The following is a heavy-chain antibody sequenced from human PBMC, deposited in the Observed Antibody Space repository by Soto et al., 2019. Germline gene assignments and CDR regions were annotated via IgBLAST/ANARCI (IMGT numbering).Heavy chain of an antibody. V-gene: IGHV3-30*18. CDR1: GFDFSIYG. CDR3: AKVVPGIIAVACPCDS. Sequence: QVQLVESGGGVVQPGRSLRLSCVASGFDFSIYGMHWVRQAPGKGLEWVAVISYGGNNIYYGDSVKGRFTISRDNSKNTLYLQMNSLRPEDTVVYYCAKVVPGIIAVACPCDSWGQGTLVTVSS. D-gene: IGHD6-19*01. J-gene: IGHJ4*02. CDR2: ISYGGNNI.